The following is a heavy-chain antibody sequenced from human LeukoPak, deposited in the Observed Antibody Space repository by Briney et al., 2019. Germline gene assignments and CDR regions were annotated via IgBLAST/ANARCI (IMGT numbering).Heavy chain of an antibody. V-gene: IGHV3-53*01. Sequence: GGSLRLSCAASGFTVSSNYMSWIRQAPGKGLGWVSVIYSGGSTYYADSVKGRFTISRDNSKNTLYLQMNSLRAEDTAVYYCAREVDSGSYRPSYYFDYWGQGTLVTVSS. CDR3: AREVDSGSYRPSYYFDY. D-gene: IGHD1-26*01. CDR2: IYSGGST. J-gene: IGHJ4*02. CDR1: GFTVSSNY.